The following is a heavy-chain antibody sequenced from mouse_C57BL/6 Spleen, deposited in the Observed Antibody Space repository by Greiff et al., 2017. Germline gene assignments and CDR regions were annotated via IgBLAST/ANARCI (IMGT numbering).Heavy chain of an antibody. J-gene: IGHJ3*01. CDR3: ARQGYYSNTWFAY. D-gene: IGHD2-5*01. CDR1: GYSFTGYY. V-gene: IGHV1-42*01. CDR2: INPSTGGT. Sequence: EVQLQQSGPELVKPGASVKISCKASGYSFTGYYMNWVKQSPEKSLEWIGEINPSTGGTTYNQKFKAKATLTVDKSSSTAYMQLKSLTSEDSAVYYCARQGYYSNTWFAYWGQGTLVTVSA.